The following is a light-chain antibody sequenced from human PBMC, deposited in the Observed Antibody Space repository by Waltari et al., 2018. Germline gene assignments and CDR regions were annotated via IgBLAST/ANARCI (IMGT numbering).Light chain of an antibody. CDR3: QQFYSYPWT. V-gene: IGKV1-5*03. CDR1: QNINTW. CDR2: KAT. Sequence: DIQMTQSPSTLPALVGDRVTVPCRASQNINTWLAWSQQKPGKAPRLLIYKATTLESGVPSRFRGSGSGTEFTLTINSLQPDDFGTYYCQQFYSYPWTFGQGTKVE. J-gene: IGKJ1*01.